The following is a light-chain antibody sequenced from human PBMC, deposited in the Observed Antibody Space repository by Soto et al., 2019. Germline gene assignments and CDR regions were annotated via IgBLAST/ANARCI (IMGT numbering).Light chain of an antibody. V-gene: IGKV1-6*01. CDR2: AAS. J-gene: IGKJ4*01. Sequence: AIQMTQSPSSLSASVGDTVIITCRASQGIRSDLAWYQQKPGKAPKLLIYAASSLQSGVPLRFSGSGSGTDFTLTISGLQPDDVATYYCLQDRGYPFTFGGGTKVEIK. CDR1: QGIRSD. CDR3: LQDRGYPFT.